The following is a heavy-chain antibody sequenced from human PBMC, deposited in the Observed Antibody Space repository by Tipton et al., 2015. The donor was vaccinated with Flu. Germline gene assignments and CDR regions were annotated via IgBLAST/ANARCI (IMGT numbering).Heavy chain of an antibody. CDR2: IYYSGST. CDR3: ARARGPDDFWSGYFLDYFDY. Sequence: LRLSCTVSGGPISSYYWSWIRQPPGKGLEWIGYIYYSGSTNYNPSLKSRVTISVDTSKNQFSLKLSSVTAADTAVYYCARARGPDDFWSGYFLDYFDYWGQGTLVTVSS. V-gene: IGHV4-59*01. D-gene: IGHD3-3*01. CDR1: GGPISSYY. J-gene: IGHJ4*02.